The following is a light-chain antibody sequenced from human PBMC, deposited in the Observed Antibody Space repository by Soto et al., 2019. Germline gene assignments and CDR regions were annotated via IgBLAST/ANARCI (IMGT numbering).Light chain of an antibody. CDR2: LGS. CDR3: MQTLQIRT. J-gene: IGKJ1*01. V-gene: IGKV2-28*01. CDR1: QSLLHRNGYNS. Sequence: DIVMTQSPLSLPVTPGEPASISCRSSQSLLHRNGYNSLDWYLQKPGQSPQPLIYLGSNRASGVPDRFSGSGSGTDFTLKISRVEAEDVGVYYCMQTLQIRTFGQGTKVDIK.